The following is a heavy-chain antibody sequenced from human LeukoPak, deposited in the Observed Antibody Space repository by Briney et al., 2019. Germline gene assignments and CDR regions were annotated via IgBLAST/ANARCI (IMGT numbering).Heavy chain of an antibody. CDR1: GGTFSSYA. J-gene: IGHJ4*02. CDR2: IIPIFGTA. D-gene: IGHD5-18*01. V-gene: IGHV1-69*05. CDR3: ARDRASTAKAYLDY. Sequence: SVKVSCKASGGTFSSYAISWVRQAPGQGLEWMGRIIPIFGTANYAQKFQGRVTITTDESTSTAYMELSSLRSEDTAVYYCARDRASTAKAYLDYWGQGTLVTVSS.